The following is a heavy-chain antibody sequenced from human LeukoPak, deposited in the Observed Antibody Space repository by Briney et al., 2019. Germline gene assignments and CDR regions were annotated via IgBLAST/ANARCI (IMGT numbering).Heavy chain of an antibody. CDR2: IYHSGST. Sequence: PSETLSLTCTVSGYSISSGYYWGWIRQPPGKGLEWIGSIYHSGSTYYNPSLKSRVTISVDTSKNQFSLKLSSVTAADTAVYYCARRALWFGELGNDYWGQGTLVTVSS. D-gene: IGHD3-10*01. V-gene: IGHV4-38-2*02. CDR3: ARRALWFGELGNDY. CDR1: GYSISSGYY. J-gene: IGHJ4*02.